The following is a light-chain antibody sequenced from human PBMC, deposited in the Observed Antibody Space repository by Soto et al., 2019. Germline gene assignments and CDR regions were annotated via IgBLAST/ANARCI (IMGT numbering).Light chain of an antibody. V-gene: IGKV1-5*03. CDR3: LQYETYWT. Sequence: DIQMTQSPSTLSASVGDRVTITCRASQTISDWLAWHQQKPGKAPKLLIYKASSLESGVPSRFSGSGSGTEFTLTISSLQPDDFATYYCLQYETYWTFGQGTKVDI. CDR1: QTISDW. CDR2: KAS. J-gene: IGKJ1*01.